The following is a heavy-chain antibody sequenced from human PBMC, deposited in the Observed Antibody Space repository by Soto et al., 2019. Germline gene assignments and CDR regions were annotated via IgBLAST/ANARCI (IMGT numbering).Heavy chain of an antibody. CDR3: ARDPPSETYQLDY. J-gene: IGHJ4*02. V-gene: IGHV3-33*01. Sequence: PGGSLRPSCEASEFTLTTCGLPCVRQSPGKGLEWVAVIWNDGSNKFYADSVKGRFTISRDNSKNTVYLQMNSLRAEDTAVYYCARDPPSETYQLDYWGQGTVVTVSS. CDR1: EFTLTTCG. D-gene: IGHD2-2*01. CDR2: IWNDGSNK.